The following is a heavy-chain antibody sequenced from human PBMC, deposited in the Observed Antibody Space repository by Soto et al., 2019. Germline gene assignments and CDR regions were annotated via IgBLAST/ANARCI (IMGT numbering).Heavy chain of an antibody. CDR1: VFTFSKFG. CDR2: VSYDGSFK. J-gene: IGHJ6*02. V-gene: IGHV3-30*18. CDR3: AKDSDQLLFDYYYYGMDV. Sequence: GGSLRLSCEASVFTFSKFGIHWVRQAPGKGLEWVAVVSYDGSFKYYADSVKGRFTISRDNSKNTLYLQMNSLRPEDTALYYCAKDSDQLLFDYYYYGMDVWGQGTTVTVSS. D-gene: IGHD2-2*01.